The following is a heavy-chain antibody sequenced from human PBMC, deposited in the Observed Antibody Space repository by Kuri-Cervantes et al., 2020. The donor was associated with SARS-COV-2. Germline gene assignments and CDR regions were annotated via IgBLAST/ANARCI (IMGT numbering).Heavy chain of an antibody. CDR1: GFTFSSYA. V-gene: IGHV3-30-3*01. J-gene: IGHJ5*02. CDR3: AKDWGYCSSTSCYDNWFDP. CDR2: ISYDGSNK. D-gene: IGHD2-2*01. Sequence: GGSLRLSCAASGFTFSSYAMHWVRQAPGKGLEWVAVISYDGSNKYYADSVKGRFTISRDNSKNTLYPQMNSLRAEDTAVYYCAKDWGYCSSTSCYDNWFDPWGQGTLVTVSS.